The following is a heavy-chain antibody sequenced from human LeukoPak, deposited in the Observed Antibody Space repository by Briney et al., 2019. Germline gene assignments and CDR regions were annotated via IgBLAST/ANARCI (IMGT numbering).Heavy chain of an antibody. J-gene: IGHJ4*02. CDR1: GFTFSSYA. CDR2: ISYDGSNK. CDR3: VSFYETY. D-gene: IGHD2-2*01. Sequence: PGGSLRLSCAASGFTFSSYAVHWVRQASGKGLEWVAVISYDGSNKYYADSVKGRFTISKDNAKNTVYLQMNNLRAEDTAVYYCVSFYETYWGRGTLVTVSS. V-gene: IGHV3-30-3*01.